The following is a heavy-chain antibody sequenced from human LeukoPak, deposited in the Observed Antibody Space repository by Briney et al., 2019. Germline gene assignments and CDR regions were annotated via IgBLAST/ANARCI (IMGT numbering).Heavy chain of an antibody. D-gene: IGHD6-13*01. CDR3: AKDVYSSTPVYGMDV. Sequence: PGGSLRLSCAASGFTFSTYAMSWVRQAPGKGLEWVSAISGSGGSTFYADSVKGRFTISRDNSKNTLYLQMNSLRTEDTAVYFCAKDVYSSTPVYGMDVWGQGTTVTVSS. CDR2: ISGSGGST. V-gene: IGHV3-23*01. J-gene: IGHJ6*02. CDR1: GFTFSTYA.